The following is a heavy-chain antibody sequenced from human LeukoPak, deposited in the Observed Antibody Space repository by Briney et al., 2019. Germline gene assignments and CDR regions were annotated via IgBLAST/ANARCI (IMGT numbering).Heavy chain of an antibody. J-gene: IGHJ4*02. CDR3: IGSGGWPGY. V-gene: IGHV3-74*01. CDR2: IASDGST. D-gene: IGHD1-26*01. CDR1: GFTFSSYW. Sequence: GGSLRLSCAASGFTFSSYWTHWVRQAPGKGLVWVSRIASDGSTVYADSVKGRFTISRDNAKDTVYLQMNSLRVEDTAVYYCIGSGGWPGYWGQGTLVTVSS.